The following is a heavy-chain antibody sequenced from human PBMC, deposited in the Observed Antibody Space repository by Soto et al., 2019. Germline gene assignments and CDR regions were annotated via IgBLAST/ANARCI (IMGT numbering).Heavy chain of an antibody. V-gene: IGHV1-2*02. J-gene: IGHJ4*02. CDR1: GYTFTGYY. CDR3: ARAPLLRYFDWLLELDY. D-gene: IGHD3-9*01. Sequence: QVQLVQSGAEVKKPGASVKVSCKASGYTFTGYYMHWVRQAPGQGLEWMGWINPNSGGTNYAQKFQGRVTMTRDTSISTAYMELSRLRSDDTAVYYCARAPLLRYFDWLLELDYWGLGTLVTVSS. CDR2: INPNSGGT.